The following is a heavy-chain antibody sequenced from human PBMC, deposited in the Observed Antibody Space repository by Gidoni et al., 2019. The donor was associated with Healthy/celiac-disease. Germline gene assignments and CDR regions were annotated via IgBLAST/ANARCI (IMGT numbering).Heavy chain of an antibody. CDR2: MSGSGGST. CDR1: GFTFSSYA. J-gene: IGHJ4*02. D-gene: IGHD3-16*01. Sequence: EVQLLESGGSLVQPGGSLRLSWAASGFTFSSYAMSWVRQAPGKGLEWVSAMSGSGGSTYYADSVKGRFTVSRDNSNNTLYLQINSLRAEDTAVYYCAAYALVIHWGQGTLVTVSS. V-gene: IGHV3-23*01. CDR3: AAYALVIH.